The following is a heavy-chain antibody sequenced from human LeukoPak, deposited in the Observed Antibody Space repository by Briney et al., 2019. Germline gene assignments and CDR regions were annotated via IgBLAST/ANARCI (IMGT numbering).Heavy chain of an antibody. CDR1: GFTFSNYV. CDR3: AKDSLDTAVIRMYY. Sequence: GSLRLSCAASGFTFSNYVMQWVRQAPGKGLEWVALIAHDGSNKYYADSVKGRFTISRDNSKNTLFLQMTSLRGEDTALYYCAKDSLDTAVIRMYYWGQGALVTVSS. J-gene: IGHJ4*02. V-gene: IGHV3-30*18. D-gene: IGHD5-18*01. CDR2: IAHDGSNK.